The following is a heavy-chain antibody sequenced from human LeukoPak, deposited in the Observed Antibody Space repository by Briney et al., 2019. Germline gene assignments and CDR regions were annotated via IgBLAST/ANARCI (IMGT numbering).Heavy chain of an antibody. J-gene: IGHJ4*02. CDR1: GYTFTGYY. Sequence: ASVKVSCKASGYTFTGYYMHWVRQAPGQGLEWMGWINPNSGGTNYAQKFQGRVTMTRDTSISTAYMELSRLRSDDTAVYYCARSKAERAPLDYWGQGTLVTVSS. CDR3: ARSKAERAPLDY. V-gene: IGHV1-2*02. D-gene: IGHD1-14*01. CDR2: INPNSGGT.